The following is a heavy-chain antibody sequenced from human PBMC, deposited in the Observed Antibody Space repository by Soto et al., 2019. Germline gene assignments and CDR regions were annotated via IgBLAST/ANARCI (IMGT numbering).Heavy chain of an antibody. J-gene: IGHJ5*02. CDR3: ERHYSRGSRNWFDP. CDR1: GGSINGGSYF. D-gene: IGHD6-19*01. CDR2: IYYSGST. V-gene: IGHV4-39*01. Sequence: SETLSLSCRVYGGSINGGSYFWGWVRQPPGKGLEWIGSIYYSGSTYYNPSLRSRVTISVDTSKNQFSLKLTSVTTAETDVFYCERHYSRGSRNWFDPWGQGTLV.